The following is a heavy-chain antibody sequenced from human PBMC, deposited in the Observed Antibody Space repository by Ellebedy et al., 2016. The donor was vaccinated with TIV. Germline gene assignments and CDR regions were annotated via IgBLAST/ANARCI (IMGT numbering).Heavy chain of an antibody. CDR1: GYTXXHHG. J-gene: IGHJ5*02. Sequence: AASVKVSCKSSGYTXXHHGVXWVRXPPGQGLXWLGWISGYNGNTKYAQNVQGRVTMTTDTSTNTVYMELRSLRSDDTAVYYCARGWLAYRXXWGQGTLVTVSA. D-gene: IGHD5-12*01. CDR3: ARGWLAYRXX. V-gene: IGHV1-18*01. CDR2: ISGYNGNT.